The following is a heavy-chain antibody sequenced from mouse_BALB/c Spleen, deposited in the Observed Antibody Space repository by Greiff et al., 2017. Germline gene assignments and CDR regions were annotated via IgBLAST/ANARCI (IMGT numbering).Heavy chain of an antibody. Sequence: EVQLQESGPGLVKPSQSLSLTCTVTGYSITSDYAWNWIRQFPGNELEWMGYISYSGSTSYNPSLKSRIPITRDTSKNQFFLQLNSVTTEDTATYYCARSYYGNYLDYWGQGTTLTVSS. CDR2: ISYSGST. D-gene: IGHD2-10*01. CDR1: GYSITSDYA. J-gene: IGHJ2*01. V-gene: IGHV3-2*02. CDR3: ARSYYGNYLDY.